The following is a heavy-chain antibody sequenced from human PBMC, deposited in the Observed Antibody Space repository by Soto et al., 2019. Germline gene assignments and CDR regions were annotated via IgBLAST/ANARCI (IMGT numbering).Heavy chain of an antibody. D-gene: IGHD3-16*02. V-gene: IGHV3-15*07. CDR3: TTDPYITIVIIRFDY. CDR2: IKSKTDGGTT. CDR1: GFTFSNAW. Sequence: PGGSLRLSCAASGFTFSNAWINWVRQAPGKGLEWVGRIKSKTDGGTTDFAASVKGRFAISRDDSKNMVYLQMNSLKTEDTAVYYCTTDPYITIVIIRFDYWGHGTLVTVSS. J-gene: IGHJ4*01.